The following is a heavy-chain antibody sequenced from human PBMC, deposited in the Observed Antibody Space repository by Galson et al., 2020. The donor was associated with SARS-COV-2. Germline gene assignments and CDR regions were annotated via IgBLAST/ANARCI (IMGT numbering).Heavy chain of an antibody. V-gene: IGHV4-38-2*02. CDR3: ARQGVNMIVLVTFPGWYFDL. D-gene: IGHD3-22*01. CDR1: GYSVSTTNY. Sequence: SETLSLTCTVSGYSVSTTNYWGWVRQPPGRGLEWIGSVYPSGTTYYNPSLKSRVTISVDTSKNLFSLRLDSVTAADTALYYCARQGVNMIVLVTFPGWYFDLWGRGTLVTVSS. J-gene: IGHJ2*01. CDR2: VYPSGTT.